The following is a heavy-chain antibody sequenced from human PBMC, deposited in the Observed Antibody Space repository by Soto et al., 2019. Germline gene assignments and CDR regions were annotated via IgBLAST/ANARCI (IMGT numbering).Heavy chain of an antibody. J-gene: IGHJ6*02. CDR2: INHSGST. V-gene: IGHV4-34*01. CDR1: GGSFSGYY. Sequence: SETLSLTCAVYGGSFSGYYWSWIRQPPGKGLEWIGEINHSGSTNYNPSLKSRVTISVDTSKNQFSLKLSSVTAADTAVYYCARGLGYRYGYHYYRMDVWGQGTTVTVSS. CDR3: ARGLGYRYGYHYYRMDV. D-gene: IGHD5-18*01.